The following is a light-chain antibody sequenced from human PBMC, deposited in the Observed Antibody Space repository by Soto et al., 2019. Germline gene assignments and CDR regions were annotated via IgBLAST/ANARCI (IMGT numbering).Light chain of an antibody. CDR1: QGIGRF. J-gene: IGKJ1*01. CDR2: SAS. CDR3: QKYDAAPPGGT. Sequence: DIQMSQSPSSLSASVGDRVTIACRASQGIGRFLAWYQQKPGKVPKLLIYSASTLHSGIPPRFSGSGSGTDFTRTISSLQPEDVATYYCQKYDAAPPGGTFGQGTKVEIK. V-gene: IGKV1-27*01.